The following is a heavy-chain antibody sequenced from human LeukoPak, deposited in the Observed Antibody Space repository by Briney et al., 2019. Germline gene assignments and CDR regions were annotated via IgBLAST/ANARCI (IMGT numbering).Heavy chain of an antibody. Sequence: PGGSLRLSCVASGFIVSNNYMSWVRQAPGKGLEWVSVLYNAGSTYYADSVKGRFTISRDNAKNSLYLQMNSLRAEDTALYYCAKDIVPGSYYPGAFDIWGQGTMVTVSS. CDR3: AKDIVPGSYYPGAFDI. CDR2: LYNAGST. D-gene: IGHD1-26*01. J-gene: IGHJ3*02. V-gene: IGHV3-53*05. CDR1: GFIVSNNY.